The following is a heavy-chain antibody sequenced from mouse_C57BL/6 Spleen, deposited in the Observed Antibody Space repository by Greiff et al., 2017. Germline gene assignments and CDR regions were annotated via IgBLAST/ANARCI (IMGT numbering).Heavy chain of an antibody. CDR2: INPNNGGT. CDR3: ARRGNYDVRWYFDV. D-gene: IGHD2-4*01. J-gene: IGHJ1*03. Sequence: DVKLQESGPELVKPGASVKIPCKASGYTFTDYNMDWVKQSHGKSLEWIGDINPNNGGTIYNQKFKGKATLTVDKSSSTAYMELRSLTSEDTAVYYCARRGNYDVRWYFDVWGTGTTVTVSS. CDR1: GYTFTDYN. V-gene: IGHV1-18*01.